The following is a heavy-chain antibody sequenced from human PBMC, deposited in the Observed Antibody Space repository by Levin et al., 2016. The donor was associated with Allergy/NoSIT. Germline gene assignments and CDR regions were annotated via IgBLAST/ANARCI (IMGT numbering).Heavy chain of an antibody. Sequence: SETLSLTCTVSGGSISSYYWSWIRQPAGKGLEWIGRINTSGSTHYNPFLKSRVTMSVDTSRNQFSLKLTSVTDADTTVYYCARESYYYDSSGYYRSLDYWGQGTLVTVSS. D-gene: IGHD3-22*01. CDR2: INTSGST. J-gene: IGHJ4*02. CDR1: GGSISSYY. V-gene: IGHV4-4*07. CDR3: ARESYYYDSSGYYRSLDY.